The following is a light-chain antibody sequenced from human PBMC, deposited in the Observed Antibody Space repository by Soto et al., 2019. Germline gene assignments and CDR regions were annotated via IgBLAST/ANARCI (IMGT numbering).Light chain of an antibody. CDR1: QSVSTN. V-gene: IGKV3D-15*01. CDR3: QQYHDWVT. J-gene: IGKJ4*01. Sequence: VMTQSPGTLSVSPGETATLSCGTSQSVSTNLAWYQQKPGQPPRLLIYDASTRATGIPARFRGSGSGTEFTLTISYLRPEDFAVYFCQQYHDWVTFVGGTKVEI. CDR2: DAS.